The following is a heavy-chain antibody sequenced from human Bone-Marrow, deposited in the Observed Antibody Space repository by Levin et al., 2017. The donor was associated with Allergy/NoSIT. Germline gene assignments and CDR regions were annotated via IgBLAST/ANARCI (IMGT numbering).Heavy chain of an antibody. J-gene: IGHJ5*02. CDR1: GFTFRDYG. CDR2: INSGGGDK. Sequence: PGGSLRLSCAASGFTFRDYGMNWVRQAPGKGLEWVSSINSGGGDKFYADSIKGRFTISRDNAKNSLYLQMNSLRGDDTAVYFCAREIPAAGGFDPWGQGTLVTVSS. D-gene: IGHD2-2*01. V-gene: IGHV3-21*06. CDR3: AREIPAAGGFDP.